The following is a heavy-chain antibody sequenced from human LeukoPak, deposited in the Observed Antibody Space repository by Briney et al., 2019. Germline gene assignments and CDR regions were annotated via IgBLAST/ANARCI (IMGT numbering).Heavy chain of an antibody. Sequence: GGSLRLSCAASGFTFSSYSMNWVRQAPGKGLEWVSSISSSSSYIYYADSVKGRFTISRDNSKNTLYLQMNSLRAEDTAVYYCAKARTIVGAPDYWGQGTLVTVSS. CDR2: ISSSSSYI. J-gene: IGHJ4*02. CDR1: GFTFSSYS. D-gene: IGHD1-26*01. CDR3: AKARTIVGAPDY. V-gene: IGHV3-21*01.